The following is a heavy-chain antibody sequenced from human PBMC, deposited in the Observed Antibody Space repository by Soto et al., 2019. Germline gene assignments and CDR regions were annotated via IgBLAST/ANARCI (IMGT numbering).Heavy chain of an antibody. CDR1: GFTLSDHY. CDR2: SRGKPQGYST. J-gene: IGHJ4*02. Sequence: GGSLRLSCAVSGFTLSDHYIDWVRQAPGKGLEWVGRSRGKPQGYSTAYAASVKGRFTTSRDESKNSAYLQMNSLKTEDTAVYYCDRATYFSDSSGYTRCLDYWGQGTLVTVSS. D-gene: IGHD3-22*01. V-gene: IGHV3-72*01. CDR3: DRATYFSDSSGYTRCLDY.